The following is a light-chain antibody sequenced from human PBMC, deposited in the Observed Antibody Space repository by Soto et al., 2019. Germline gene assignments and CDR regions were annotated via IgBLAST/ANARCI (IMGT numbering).Light chain of an antibody. CDR3: QQYGSSTGFT. J-gene: IGKJ3*01. V-gene: IGKV3-20*01. CDR1: QSVSSSY. CDR2: GAS. Sequence: EIVLTQSPGTLSLSPGERATLSCRASQSVSSSYLAWYQQKPGQAPMLLIYGASSRATGIPDRFSGSGSGTDFTLTISRLEPEDFAVSYCQQYGSSTGFTFGPGTKVDIK.